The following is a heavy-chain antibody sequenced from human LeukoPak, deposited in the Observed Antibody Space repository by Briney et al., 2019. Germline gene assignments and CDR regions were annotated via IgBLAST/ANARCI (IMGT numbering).Heavy chain of an antibody. CDR3: ARDRPPVGAIDY. CDR2: ISGGSDSI. CDR1: GFLFSTHP. J-gene: IGHJ4*02. V-gene: IGHV3-48*02. Sequence: PGGSLRRSCAASGFLFSTHPFNWVRQAPGKGLEWVSYISGGSDSIYYADSVKGRFSISRDNAKNSLYLQMNILRDEDTAVYYCARDRPPVGAIDYWGQGTLVTVSS. D-gene: IGHD1-26*01.